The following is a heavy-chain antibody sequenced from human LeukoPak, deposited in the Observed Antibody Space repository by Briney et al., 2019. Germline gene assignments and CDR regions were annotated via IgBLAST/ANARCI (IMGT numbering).Heavy chain of an antibody. D-gene: IGHD3-3*01. V-gene: IGHV1-8*03. CDR3: ARVLDYDFWSGYYN. Sequence: VASVKVSCKASGYTFTSYDINWVRQATGQGLEWMGWMNPNSGDTAYAQKFQGRVTITRNTSISTAYMELSSLRSEDTAVYYCARVLDYDFWSGYYNWGQGTLFTVSS. CDR2: MNPNSGDT. CDR1: GYTFTSYD. J-gene: IGHJ4*02.